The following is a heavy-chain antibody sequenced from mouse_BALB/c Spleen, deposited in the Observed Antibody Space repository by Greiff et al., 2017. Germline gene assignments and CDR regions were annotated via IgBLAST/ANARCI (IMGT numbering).Heavy chain of an antibody. CDR2: ISSGSSTI. CDR1: GFTFSSFG. J-gene: IGHJ4*01. Sequence: EVKVVESGGGLVQPGGSRKLSCAASGFTFSSFGMHWVRQAPEKGLEWVAYISSGSSTIYYADTVKGRFTISRDNPKNTLFLQMTSLRSEDTAMYYCARLDGAMDYWGQGTSVTVSS. CDR3: ARLDGAMDY. V-gene: IGHV5-17*02.